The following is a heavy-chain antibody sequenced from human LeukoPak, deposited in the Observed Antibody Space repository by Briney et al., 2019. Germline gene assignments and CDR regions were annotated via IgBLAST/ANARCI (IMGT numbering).Heavy chain of an antibody. V-gene: IGHV3-30*02. CDR1: GFTFSSYG. D-gene: IGHD4-23*01. Sequence: GVSLRLSCTASGFTFSSYGIHWVRQAPGKALEGVSFVRYDGKNQYYADSVKGRFTVSRDNSKKTVSLQMHSLRREDTAVYYCVKDLLQWYKFDSWGQGTLVIVSS. CDR3: VKDLLQWYKFDS. J-gene: IGHJ4*02. CDR2: VRYDGKNQ.